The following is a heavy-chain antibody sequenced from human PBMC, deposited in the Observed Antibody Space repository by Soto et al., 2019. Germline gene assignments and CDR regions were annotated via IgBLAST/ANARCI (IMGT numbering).Heavy chain of an antibody. CDR1: GFTFSNAW. V-gene: IGHV3-15*01. Sequence: EVQLVESGGGLVEPGGSLRLSCAASGFTFSNAWMSWVRQAPGKGLEWVGRIKSKSEGETIDYAAPVKGRFTISRDDSKHTLYLQMNSLKSEDTGVYYCTIGPVGSTRPLDYWGQGTLVTVSS. CDR3: TIGPVGSTRPLDY. J-gene: IGHJ4*02. D-gene: IGHD2-2*01. CDR2: IKSKSEGETI.